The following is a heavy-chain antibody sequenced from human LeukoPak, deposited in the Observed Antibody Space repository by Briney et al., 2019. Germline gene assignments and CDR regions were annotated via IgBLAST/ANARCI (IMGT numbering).Heavy chain of an antibody. CDR1: GFTFNNYE. Sequence: PGGSLRLSCAASGFTFNNYEMNWVRQAPGKGLEWLSYISSGGSSIYYADSVKGRFTISRDNAKNSLYLQMSSLRADDTAVYYCARDRWRGGNYYFDYWGQGALVTVSS. CDR3: ARDRWRGGNYYFDY. V-gene: IGHV3-48*03. CDR2: ISSGGSSI. D-gene: IGHD4-23*01. J-gene: IGHJ4*02.